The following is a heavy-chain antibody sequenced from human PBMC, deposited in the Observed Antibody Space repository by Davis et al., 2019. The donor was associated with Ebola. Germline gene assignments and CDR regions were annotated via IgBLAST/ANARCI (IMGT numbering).Heavy chain of an antibody. CDR3: ARGLVVPVALLNHMDV. V-gene: IGHV4-61*01. J-gene: IGHJ6*03. Sequence: MPGGSLRLSCTVSGASVSSGTYYWNWIRQPPGKGLEWIGYVHHSGITNFDPSLNRRITISLDTSKNQLSLEMSPVTPADTAMYYCARGLVVPVALLNHMDVWGEGTMVTVSS. CDR1: GASVSSGTYY. CDR2: VHHSGIT. D-gene: IGHD2-21*01.